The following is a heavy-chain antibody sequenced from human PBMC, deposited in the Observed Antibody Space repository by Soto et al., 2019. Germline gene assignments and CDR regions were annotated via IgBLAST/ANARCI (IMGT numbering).Heavy chain of an antibody. CDR1: GYTLTTYG. CDR2: ISAYNDHT. Sequence: QVQLVQSGAEVKKPGASVKVSCKASGYTLTTYGIHWVRQAPGQGLEWMGYISAYNDHTNFAQKFQGRVTMTTDPSTSTALMELRSLRSDDSAVYYCARASLDTYYFDTPDWWGQGTLVSVSS. J-gene: IGHJ4*02. V-gene: IGHV1-18*01. CDR3: ARASLDTYYFDTPDW. D-gene: IGHD3-22*01.